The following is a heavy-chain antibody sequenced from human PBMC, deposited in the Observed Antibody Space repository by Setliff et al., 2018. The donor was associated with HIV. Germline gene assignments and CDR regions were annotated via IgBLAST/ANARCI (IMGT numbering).Heavy chain of an antibody. D-gene: IGHD3-22*01. CDR1: GGTFSSYA. CDR2: IIPIFGTT. V-gene: IGHV1-69*05. Sequence: SVKVSCKASGGTFSSYAISWVRQAPGQGLEWMGGIIPIFGTTNYAQKLQGRVTMTTDTSTSTAYMELRSLRSDDTAVYYCARDYYDSSGYIFFPGLPDYWGQGTLVTVSS. CDR3: ARDYYDSSGYIFFPGLPDY. J-gene: IGHJ4*02.